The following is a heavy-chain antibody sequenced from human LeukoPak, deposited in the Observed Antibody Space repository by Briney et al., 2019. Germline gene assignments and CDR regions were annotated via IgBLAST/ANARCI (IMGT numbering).Heavy chain of an antibody. CDR3: ARAHSSSWYLDY. CDR2: IYHSGST. V-gene: IGHV4-30-2*01. J-gene: IGHJ4*02. Sequence: SETLSLTCAVSGGSISGGGYSWSWIRQPPGKGLEWIGYIYHSGSTYYNPSLKSRVTISVDRSKNQFSLKLSSVTAADTAVYYCARAHSSSWYLDYWGQGTLVTVSS. CDR1: GGSISGGGYS. D-gene: IGHD6-13*01.